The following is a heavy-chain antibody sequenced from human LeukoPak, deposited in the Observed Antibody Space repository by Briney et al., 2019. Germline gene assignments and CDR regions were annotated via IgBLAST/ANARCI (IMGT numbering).Heavy chain of an antibody. J-gene: IGHJ4*02. D-gene: IGHD6-13*01. V-gene: IGHV6-1*01. Sequence: SQTLSLTCAISGDSVSSNSAAWSGIRQSPSRGLEWLGRTYYRSKWYNDYAVSVKSRITINPDTSKNQFSLQLNSVTPEDTAVYYCARVGSRSWSSFDYWGQGTLVTVSS. CDR3: ARVGSRSWSSFDY. CDR2: TYYRSKWYN. CDR1: GDSVSSNSAA.